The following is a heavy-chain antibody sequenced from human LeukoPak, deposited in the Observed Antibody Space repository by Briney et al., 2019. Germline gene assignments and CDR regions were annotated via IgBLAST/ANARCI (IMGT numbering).Heavy chain of an antibody. D-gene: IGHD3-16*01. J-gene: IGHJ4*02. CDR2: ISSSSSYI. Sequence: PGGSLRLSCAASGFTFSSYSMNWVRQAPGKGLEWVSSISSSSSYIYYADSVKGRFTISRDNAKNSLYLQMNSLRAEDTALYYCAKGYVSTGFFDSWGQGTLVTVSS. V-gene: IGHV3-21*04. CDR3: AKGYVSTGFFDS. CDR1: GFTFSSYS.